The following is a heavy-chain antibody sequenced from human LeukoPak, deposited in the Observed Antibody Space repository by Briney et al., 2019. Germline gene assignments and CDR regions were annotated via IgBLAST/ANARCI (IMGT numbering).Heavy chain of an antibody. CDR1: GGSISSGGYY. Sequence: SQTLSLTCTVSGGSISSGGYYWTWISQHPGKGLEWIGYIYDSGSTYYNPSLKSRVTISVDTSKNQFSLRLSSVTAADTAVYYCALGYCGGGSCYAREYFQHWGQGTLVTVSS. CDR3: ALGYCGGGSCYAREYFQH. D-gene: IGHD2-15*01. J-gene: IGHJ1*01. CDR2: IYDSGST. V-gene: IGHV4-31*03.